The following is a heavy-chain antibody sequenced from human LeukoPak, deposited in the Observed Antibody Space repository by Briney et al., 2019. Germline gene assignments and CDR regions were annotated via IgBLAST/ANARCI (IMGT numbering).Heavy chain of an antibody. CDR2: INHSGST. D-gene: IGHD6-13*01. Sequence: SETLSLTCAVYGGSFSGYYWSWIRQPPGKGLEWIGEINHSGSTNYNPSLKSRVTISVDTSKNQFSLKLSSVTAADTAVYYCARPGAAADPNAFDIWGQGTMVTVSS. V-gene: IGHV4-34*01. CDR3: ARPGAAADPNAFDI. CDR1: GGSFSGYY. J-gene: IGHJ3*02.